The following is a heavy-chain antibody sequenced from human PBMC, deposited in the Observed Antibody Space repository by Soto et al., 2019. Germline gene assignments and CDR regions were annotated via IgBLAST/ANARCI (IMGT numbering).Heavy chain of an antibody. CDR1: GFTFSSYA. Sequence: QVQLAESGGGVVQPGSSLRLTCAGSGFTFSSYAMHWVRQAPGKGLKWVAVISYDGSNKYYADSVKGRFTISRDNSKNTLYMQMNSLRAEDTAVYYCARDRWGGSGWGPEERLEQRYYYYYGMDVWGQGTTVTVSS. CDR3: ARDRWGGSGWGPEERLEQRYYYYYGMDV. J-gene: IGHJ6*02. CDR2: ISYDGSNK. D-gene: IGHD1-1*01. V-gene: IGHV3-30-3*01.